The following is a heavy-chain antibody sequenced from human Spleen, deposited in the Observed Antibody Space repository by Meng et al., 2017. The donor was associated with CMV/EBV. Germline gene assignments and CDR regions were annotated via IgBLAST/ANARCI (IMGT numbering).Heavy chain of an antibody. Sequence: SLKISCAASGFTFEDYAMHWVRQAPGKGLEWVSGISWNSGNIGYADSVEGRFTISRDNAKNSLYLQMNSLRAEDTAIYYCAKQLTGAAAWWFDPWGQGTLVTVSS. CDR1: GFTFEDYA. CDR2: ISWNSGNI. J-gene: IGHJ5*02. CDR3: AKQLTGAAAWWFDP. V-gene: IGHV3-9*01. D-gene: IGHD6-13*01.